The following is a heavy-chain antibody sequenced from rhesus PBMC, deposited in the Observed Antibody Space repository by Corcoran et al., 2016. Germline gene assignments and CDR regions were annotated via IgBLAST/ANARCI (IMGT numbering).Heavy chain of an antibody. Sequence: QVQLVQSGAEVTKPWASVQLSCEASGYTFTSYSIHWVGQAPGQGLEWMGRINPSNGNTGYAKKLQGRVTMTRDTSTSTAYMELSSLRSEDTAVYYCARSLGGDDGYWGQGVLVTVSS. V-gene: IGHV1-200*01. CDR2: INPSNGNT. CDR1: GYTFTSYS. J-gene: IGHJ4*01. D-gene: IGHD3-9*01. CDR3: ARSLGGDDGY.